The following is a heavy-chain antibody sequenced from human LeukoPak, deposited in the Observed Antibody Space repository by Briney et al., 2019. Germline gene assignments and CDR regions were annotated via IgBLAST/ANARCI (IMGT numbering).Heavy chain of an antibody. CDR1: GFTFSSYS. CDR3: ARAIVVVPAAQYGMDV. CDR2: ISSSSSTI. Sequence: GGSLRLSCAASGFTFSSYSMNWVRQAPGKGLEWVSYISSSSSTIYYADSVKGRFTISRDNAKNSLYLQMNSLRAEDTAVYYCARAIVVVPAAQYGMDVWGQGTTVTVSS. V-gene: IGHV3-48*04. J-gene: IGHJ6*02. D-gene: IGHD2-2*01.